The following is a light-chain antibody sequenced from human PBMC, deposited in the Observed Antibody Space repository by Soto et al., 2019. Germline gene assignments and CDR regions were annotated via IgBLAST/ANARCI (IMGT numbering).Light chain of an antibody. V-gene: IGLV2-14*01. CDR3: SSYTNSGTVL. CDR2: NVR. J-gene: IGLJ2*01. CDR1: SSDVGGYNY. Sequence: QSALTQPASVSGSPGQSITISCTGTSSDVGGYNYVSWYQQHPGKAPKLTIYNVRNRPSGVSNRFSGSKSGNTASLTISGLQPEDEADYFCSSYTNSGTVLFGGGTKLTVL.